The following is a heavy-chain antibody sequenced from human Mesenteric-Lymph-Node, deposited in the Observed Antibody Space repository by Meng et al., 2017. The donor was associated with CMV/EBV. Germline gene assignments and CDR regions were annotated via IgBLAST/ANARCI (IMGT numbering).Heavy chain of an antibody. CDR1: GGSFSGYY. CDR2: INHSGST. CDR3: ARGRSGYGYPPGTLDY. J-gene: IGHJ4*02. D-gene: IGHD5-18*01. V-gene: IGHV4-34*01. Sequence: SETLSLTCAVYGGSFSGYYWSRIRQPPGKGLEWIGEINHSGSTNYNPSLKSRVTISVDTSKNQFSLKLSSVTAADTAVYYCARGRSGYGYPPGTLDYWGQGTLVTVSS.